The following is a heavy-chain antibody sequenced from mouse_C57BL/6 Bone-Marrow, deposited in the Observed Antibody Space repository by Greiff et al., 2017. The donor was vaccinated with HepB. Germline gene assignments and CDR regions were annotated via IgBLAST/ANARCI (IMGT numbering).Heavy chain of an antibody. J-gene: IGHJ2*01. V-gene: IGHV1-81*01. CDR3: ARGGYYYGSSYESYFDY. CDR2: IYPRSGNT. Sequence: QVQLQQPGTELVKPGASVKLSCKASGYTFTSYWMHWVKQRTGQGLEWIGEIYPRSGNTYYNEKFKGKATLTADKSSSTAYMELRSLTSEDSAVYFCARGGYYYGSSYESYFDYWGQGTTLTVSS. CDR1: GYTFTSYW. D-gene: IGHD1-1*01.